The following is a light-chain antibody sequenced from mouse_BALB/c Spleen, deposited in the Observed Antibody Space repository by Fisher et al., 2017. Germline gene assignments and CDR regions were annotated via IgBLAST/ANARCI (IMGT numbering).Light chain of an antibody. Sequence: IVITQSTAIMSASLGEEITLTCSASSSVSYMHWYQQKSGTSPKLLIYSTSNLASGVPARFSGSGSGTSYSLTIGTMEAEDVATYYCQQGSSIPRITFGSGTKLEIK. CDR3: QQGSSIPRIT. CDR1: SSVSY. J-gene: IGKJ4*01. CDR2: STS. V-gene: IGKV4-80*01.